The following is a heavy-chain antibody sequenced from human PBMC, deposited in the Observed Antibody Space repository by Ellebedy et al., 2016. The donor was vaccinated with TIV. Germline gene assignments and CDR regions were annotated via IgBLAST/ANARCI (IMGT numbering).Heavy chain of an antibody. D-gene: IGHD3-10*01. CDR2: IIPIFGTA. Sequence: AASVKVSCKASGYTFTSYYMHWVRQAPGQGLEWMGGIIPIFGTANYAQKFQGRVTITADESTSTAYMELSSLRSEDTAVYYCARESEGDPGSLVHPWGQGTLVTVSS. V-gene: IGHV1-69*13. J-gene: IGHJ5*02. CDR1: GYTFTSYY. CDR3: ARESEGDPGSLVHP.